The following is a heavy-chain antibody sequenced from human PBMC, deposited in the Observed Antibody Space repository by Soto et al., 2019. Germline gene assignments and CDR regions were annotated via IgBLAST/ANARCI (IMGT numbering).Heavy chain of an antibody. D-gene: IGHD3-3*01. CDR2: INYRGST. CDR1: GGSSTVYY. V-gene: IGHV4-34*01. J-gene: IGHJ6*02. Sequence: QVQLQQWGAGLLKPSGTLSPPWAVYGGSSTVYYGTWFRQTPGKGREGIGEINYRGSTYYNPSLESRITMAVDTSKNQFSLKLSSVTAADTAVYFCVRGQPHRITIFEVVIRSYDYGMDVWGQGTTVTVSS. CDR3: VRGQPHRITIFEVVIRSYDYGMDV.